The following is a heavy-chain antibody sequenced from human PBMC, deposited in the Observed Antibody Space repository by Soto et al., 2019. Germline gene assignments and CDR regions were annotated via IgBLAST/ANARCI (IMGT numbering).Heavy chain of an antibody. CDR2: IYFNGNT. Sequence: PSEPLSLTCTASAASFSKYYWSWIRQPPGKGLEWIGYIYFNGNTNYNPSLKRRVTISIDTSKKQISLNLTSVTDADTAVYYCASVTFGGVVLAHWGQGTLVTVSS. V-gene: IGHV4-59*01. CDR3: ASVTFGGVVLAH. CDR1: AASFSKYY. J-gene: IGHJ4*02. D-gene: IGHD3-16*01.